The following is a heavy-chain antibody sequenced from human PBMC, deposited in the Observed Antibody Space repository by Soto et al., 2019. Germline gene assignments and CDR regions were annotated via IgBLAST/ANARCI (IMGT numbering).Heavy chain of an antibody. CDR2: SYYSGST. CDR3: ARGTYYYGSEPNNDAFDI. V-gene: IGHV4-31*03. D-gene: IGHD3-10*01. Sequence: QVQLQEAGPGLVKPSQTLSLTCTVSGGSISSGGYYWSWVRQHPGQGLEWIGYSYYSGSTYYNPSLKRRVTISVDTSKDQFSLKLSSVSAADTAVYYCARGTYYYGSEPNNDAFDIWGQGTMVTVSS. J-gene: IGHJ3*02. CDR1: GGSISSGGYY.